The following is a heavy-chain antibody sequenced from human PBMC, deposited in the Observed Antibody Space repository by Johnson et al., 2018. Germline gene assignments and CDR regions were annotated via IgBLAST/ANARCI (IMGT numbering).Heavy chain of an antibody. CDR3: AKDRQQLALLTYYYYMDV. Sequence: QVQLVQSGGGVVQPGRSLRLSCAASGFTFSSYGMHWVRQAPGKGMEWVAVIWYDGSNKYYADSVKGRFTISRDNSKNTLYLQMNSLRAEDTAVYYCAKDRQQLALLTYYYYMDVWGKGTTVTVSS. J-gene: IGHJ6*03. CDR2: IWYDGSNK. D-gene: IGHD6-13*01. V-gene: IGHV3-33*06. CDR1: GFTFSSYG.